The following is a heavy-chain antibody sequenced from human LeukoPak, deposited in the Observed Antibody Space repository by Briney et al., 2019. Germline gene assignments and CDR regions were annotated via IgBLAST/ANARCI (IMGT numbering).Heavy chain of an antibody. CDR1: GFTFDDYA. CDR3: AKDIAAAGTGWYFDL. CDR2: ISWNSGSI. Sequence: PGGSLRPSCAASGFTFDDYAMHWVRQAPGKGLEWVSGISWNSGSIGYADSVKGRFTISRDNAKNSLYLQMNSLRAEDTALYYCAKDIAAAGTGWYFDLWGRGTLVTVSS. D-gene: IGHD6-13*01. J-gene: IGHJ2*01. V-gene: IGHV3-9*01.